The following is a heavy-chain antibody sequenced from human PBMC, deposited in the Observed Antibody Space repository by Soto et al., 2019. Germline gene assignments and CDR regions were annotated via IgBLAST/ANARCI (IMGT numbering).Heavy chain of an antibody. CDR3: ARAEVEMATILRV. Sequence: GASVKVSCKASGGTFSSYAISWVRQAPGQGLEWMGGIIPIFGTANYAQKFQGRVTITADESTSTAYMELSSLRSEDTAVYYCARAEVEMATILRVWGQGTLVTVSS. J-gene: IGHJ4*02. CDR2: IIPIFGTA. V-gene: IGHV1-69*13. CDR1: GGTFSSYA. D-gene: IGHD5-12*01.